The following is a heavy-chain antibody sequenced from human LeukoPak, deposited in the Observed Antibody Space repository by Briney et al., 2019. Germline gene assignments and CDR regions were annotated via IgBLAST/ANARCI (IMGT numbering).Heavy chain of an antibody. CDR1: GFTFSDYY. V-gene: IGHV3-11*01. CDR2: ISSSGSTI. J-gene: IGHJ5*02. CDR3: ARDQRPYNWFDP. Sequence: GGSLRLSCAASGFTFSDYYMSWIRQPPGEGLEWVSYISSSGSTIYYADSVKGRFTISRDNAKNSLYLQMNSLRAEDTAVYYCARDQRPYNWFDPWGQGTLVTVSS.